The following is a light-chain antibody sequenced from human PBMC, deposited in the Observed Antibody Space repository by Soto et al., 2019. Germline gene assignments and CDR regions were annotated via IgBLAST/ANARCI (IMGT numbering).Light chain of an antibody. J-gene: IGKJ4*01. CDR2: DAS. Sequence: EFVLTQSPGTLSLSPWERATLSCRASQTVRNNYLAWYQQKPGQAPRLLIYDASSRATGIPDRFSGGGSGTDFTLTISRLEPEDFAIYYCQQYNSWPPLTFGGGTKVDIK. CDR1: QTVRNNY. V-gene: IGKV3-20*01. CDR3: QQYNSWPPLT.